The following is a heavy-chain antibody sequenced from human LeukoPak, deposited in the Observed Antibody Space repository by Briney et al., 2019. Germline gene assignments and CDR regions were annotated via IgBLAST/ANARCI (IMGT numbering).Heavy chain of an antibody. CDR1: GGSISSYY. J-gene: IGHJ4*02. D-gene: IGHD4-17*01. V-gene: IGHV4-59*01. CDR3: ASLDGDYENY. Sequence: SETLSLTCTVSGGSISSYYWSWIRQPPGKGLEWIGYIYYSESTNYNPSLKSRVTISVDTSKNQFSLKLSSVTAADTAVYYCASLDGDYENYWGQGTLVTVSS. CDR2: IYYSEST.